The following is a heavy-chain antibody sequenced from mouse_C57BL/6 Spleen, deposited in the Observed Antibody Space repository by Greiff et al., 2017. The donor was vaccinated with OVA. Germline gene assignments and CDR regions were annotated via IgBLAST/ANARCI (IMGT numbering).Heavy chain of an antibody. V-gene: IGHV1-81*01. CDR1: GYTFTSYG. CDR2: IYPRSGNT. CDR3: ATRYDWFAY. Sequence: QVQLQQSGAELARPGASVKLSCKASGYTFTSYGISWVKQRTGQGLEWIGEIYPRSGNTYYNEKFKGKATLTAAKSSSTAYMELRSLTSEDAAVYFCATRYDWFAYWGQGTLVTVSA. D-gene: IGHD1-1*01. J-gene: IGHJ3*01.